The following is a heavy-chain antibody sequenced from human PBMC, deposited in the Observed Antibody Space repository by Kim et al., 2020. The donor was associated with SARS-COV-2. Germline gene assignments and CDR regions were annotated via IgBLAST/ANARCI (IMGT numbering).Heavy chain of an antibody. CDR2: RT. CDR3: ASRIYTSFDS. Sequence: RTTYADSVKGRFTVSRDNAKNTRYLQMNSLRAEDTAMYYCASRIYTSFDSWGQGTLVTVSS. V-gene: IGHV3-74*01. J-gene: IGHJ4*02.